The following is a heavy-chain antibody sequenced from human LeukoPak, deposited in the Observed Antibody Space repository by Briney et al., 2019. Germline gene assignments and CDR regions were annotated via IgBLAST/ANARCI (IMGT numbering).Heavy chain of an antibody. D-gene: IGHD3-22*01. CDR2: IYYSGST. CDR1: GGSISSYY. CDR3: ARDRHYYDSSGYYLRGFDP. V-gene: IGHV4-59*12. J-gene: IGHJ5*02. Sequence: SETLSLTCTVSGGSISSYYWSWIRQPPGKGLEWIGYIYYSGSTNYNPSLKSRVTISVDKSKNQFSLKLSSVTAADTAVYYCARDRHYYDSSGYYLRGFDPWGQGTLVTVSS.